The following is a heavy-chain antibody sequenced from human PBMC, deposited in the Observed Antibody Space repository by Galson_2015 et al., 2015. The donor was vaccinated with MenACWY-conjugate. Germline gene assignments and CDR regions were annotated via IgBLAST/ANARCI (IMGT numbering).Heavy chain of an antibody. J-gene: IGHJ1*01. CDR2: ISGKNGNA. Sequence: QSGAEVKKPGDSVKVSCKASGYTFRNYGFTWVRQAPGQGLEWMGRISGKNGNAIYAQQFQDRFIMTTDASTNTASMELGSLRSGYTATYYFASHLLGNIGYDWGQGTLVTVSS. CDR1: GYTFRNYG. V-gene: IGHV1-18*01. D-gene: IGHD2/OR15-2a*01. CDR3: ASHLLGNIGYD.